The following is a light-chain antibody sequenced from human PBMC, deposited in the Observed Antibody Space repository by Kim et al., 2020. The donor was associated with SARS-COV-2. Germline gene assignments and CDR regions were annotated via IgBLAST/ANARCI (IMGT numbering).Light chain of an antibody. CDR3: YSAADNNEGV. Sequence: SYELTQPSSVSVSPGQTARITCSGDVLAKKYARWFQQKPGQAPVLVIYKDSERPSGISERFSGSSSGTTVTLTISGAQVEDEADYYCYSAADNNEGVFGGGTQLTVL. CDR1: VLAKKY. CDR2: KDS. J-gene: IGLJ3*02. V-gene: IGLV3-27*01.